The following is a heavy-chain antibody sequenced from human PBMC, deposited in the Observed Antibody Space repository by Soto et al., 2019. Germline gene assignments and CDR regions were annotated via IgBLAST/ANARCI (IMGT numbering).Heavy chain of an antibody. Sequence: LSLTCTVSGGSISSGDYYWSWIRQPPGKGLEWIGYIYYSGSTYYNPSLKSRVTISVDTSKNQFSLKLSSVTAADTAVYYCASSSSDYYYYGMDVWGQGTTVTVSS. J-gene: IGHJ6*02. V-gene: IGHV4-30-4*01. D-gene: IGHD6-6*01. CDR3: ASSSSDYYYYGMDV. CDR1: GGSISSGDYY. CDR2: IYYSGST.